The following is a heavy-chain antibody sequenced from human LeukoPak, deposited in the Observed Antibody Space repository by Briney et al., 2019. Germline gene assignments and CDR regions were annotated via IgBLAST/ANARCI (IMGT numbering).Heavy chain of an antibody. Sequence: GGSLRLSCAASGFTFSSYWMHWVRQAPGKGLVWVSRINTDGSSTSYADSVKGRFTISRDNAKNTLYLQMNSLRAEDTAVYYCAKEDIEAYSSSHRSNAFDIWGQGTMVTVSS. J-gene: IGHJ3*02. CDR2: INTDGSST. V-gene: IGHV3-74*01. CDR1: GFTFSSYW. CDR3: AKEDIEAYSSSHRSNAFDI. D-gene: IGHD6-6*01.